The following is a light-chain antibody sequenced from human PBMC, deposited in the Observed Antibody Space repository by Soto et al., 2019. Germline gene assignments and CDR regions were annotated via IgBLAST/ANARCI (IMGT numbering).Light chain of an antibody. CDR2: TAS. CDR1: QSISTY. J-gene: IGKJ3*01. V-gene: IGKV1-39*01. CDR3: QQSYNIPLP. Sequence: DIQMTQSPSSLSASVGDRVTISCRASQSISTYLNWYQQTPGKAPKLLIHTASILQSGVPSRFSGRATGTDFTLTITNVQPDDFAIYYFQQSYNIPLPFGPGTKVDIQ.